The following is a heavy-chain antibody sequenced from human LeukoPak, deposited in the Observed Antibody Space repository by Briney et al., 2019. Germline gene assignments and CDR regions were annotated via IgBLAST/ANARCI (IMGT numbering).Heavy chain of an antibody. CDR3: ARVPWSRYVFDI. D-gene: IGHD1-1*01. Sequence: GGSLRLSCAASGFSFSDYYMTWIRQAPGKGLEWLSYIGTSGSDTYYVDSVKGRFTISRDNAKNSLYLHLNSLRADDTAVYYCARVPWSRYVFDIWGQGTMVTVSS. CDR1: GFSFSDYY. V-gene: IGHV3-11*01. J-gene: IGHJ3*02. CDR2: IGTSGSDT.